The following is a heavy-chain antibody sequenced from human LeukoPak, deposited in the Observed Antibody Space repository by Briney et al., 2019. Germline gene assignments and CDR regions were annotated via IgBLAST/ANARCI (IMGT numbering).Heavy chain of an antibody. CDR2: IYHSGST. CDR3: ARDRVMVRGVIITRQLDY. CDR1: GGSISSSNW. D-gene: IGHD3-10*01. J-gene: IGHJ4*02. V-gene: IGHV4-4*02. Sequence: SETLSLTCAVSGGSISSSNWWSWVRQPPGKGLEWIGEIYHSGSTNYNPSLKSRVTISVDKSKNQFSLKLSSVTAADTAVYYCARDRVMVRGVIITRQLDYWGQGTLVTASS.